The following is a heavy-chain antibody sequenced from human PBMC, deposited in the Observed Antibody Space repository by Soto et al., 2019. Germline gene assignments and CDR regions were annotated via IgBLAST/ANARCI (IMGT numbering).Heavy chain of an antibody. J-gene: IGHJ5*01. Sequence: QVQLQQSGPGLVKPSQTLSLTCAISGDSVSTNSATWDWIRQSPSRGLECLGRTYYRSKWENDYAVSVKGRISIIPDTTNNRLSLQLNSVSPDDTAVYYCARLIGNSWLDSWGQGTLVTVSS. CDR3: ARLIGNSWLDS. CDR2: TYYRSKWEN. V-gene: IGHV6-1*01. CDR1: GDSVSTNSAT.